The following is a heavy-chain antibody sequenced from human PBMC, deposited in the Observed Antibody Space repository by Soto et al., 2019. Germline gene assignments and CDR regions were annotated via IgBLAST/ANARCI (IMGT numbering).Heavy chain of an antibody. CDR1: GFKFNDYA. J-gene: IGHJ4*02. Sequence: EVQLVESGGGFVQPGRSLRLSCTAYGFKFNDYAMHWVRQTPGKGLEWVSVITWNRGVRDYADSEKGRFTISRDSAKNSLHLQMNSLRTEDTALYYCAKDKEKSIRGVYYFDYWGQGTLVTVSS. D-gene: IGHD2-21*01. V-gene: IGHV3-9*01. CDR2: ITWNRGVR. CDR3: AKDKEKSIRGVYYFDY.